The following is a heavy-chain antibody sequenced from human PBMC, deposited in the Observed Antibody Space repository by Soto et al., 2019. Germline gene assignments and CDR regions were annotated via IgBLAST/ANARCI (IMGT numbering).Heavy chain of an antibody. D-gene: IGHD6-13*01. CDR3: AKVGWYSSSWYSPQDEDLDF. CDR1: GFTFSSYG. CDR2: ISYDGSNK. Sequence: QVQLVESGGGVVQPGRSLRLSCAASGFTFSSYGMHWVRQAPGKGLEWVAVISYDGSNKYYADSVKGRFTITRANSKNPLHLQMNGLRAEDTAVYYCAKVGWYSSSWYSPQDEDLDFLGQGALVTVSS. J-gene: IGHJ4*02. V-gene: IGHV3-30*18.